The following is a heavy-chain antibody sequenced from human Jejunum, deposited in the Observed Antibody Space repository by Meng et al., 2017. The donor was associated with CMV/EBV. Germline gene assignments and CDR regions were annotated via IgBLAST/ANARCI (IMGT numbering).Heavy chain of an antibody. CDR2: INHRGDP. D-gene: IGHD3-22*01. Sequence: QVQLQQWGAGLWKDSETLSLTCEIHGGSCSGYYGSWIRQPPGKELEWIGEINHRGDPTYTPSLNGRVTISVDTSKKQVSLKLSSVTAADTAVYYCARGLYNYYDLTWGQGILVTVSS. V-gene: IGHV4-34*01. CDR1: GGSCSGYY. J-gene: IGHJ5*02. CDR3: ARGLYNYYDLT.